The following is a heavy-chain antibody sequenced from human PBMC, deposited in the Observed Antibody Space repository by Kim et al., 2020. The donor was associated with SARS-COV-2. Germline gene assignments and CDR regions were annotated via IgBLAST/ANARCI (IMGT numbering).Heavy chain of an antibody. D-gene: IGHD4-17*01. Sequence: YYAASVKGRFTIYRDNAKNSLYLQMNSLRDEDTAVYYCARDAPDYGDHDYWGQGTLVTVSS. V-gene: IGHV3-48*02. CDR3: ARDAPDYGDHDY. J-gene: IGHJ4*02.